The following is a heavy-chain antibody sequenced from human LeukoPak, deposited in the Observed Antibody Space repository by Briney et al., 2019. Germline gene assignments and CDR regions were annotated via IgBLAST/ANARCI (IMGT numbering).Heavy chain of an antibody. CDR3: AKTLIFITAPDSGVSHYFDY. V-gene: IGHV3-23*01. CDR2: INTGGVST. Sequence: PGGTLRLSCAASGFTFSSYGMSWVRQAPGKGLEWVSAINTGGVSTYYADSVKGRFTISRDNSRNTLYLQMNSLRAEDTAVYYCAKTLIFITAPDSGVSHYFDYWGQGTLVTVSS. J-gene: IGHJ4*02. D-gene: IGHD6-13*01. CDR1: GFTFSSYG.